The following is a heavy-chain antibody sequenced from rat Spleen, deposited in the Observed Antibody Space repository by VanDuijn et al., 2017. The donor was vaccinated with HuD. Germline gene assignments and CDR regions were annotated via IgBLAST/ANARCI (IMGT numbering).Heavy chain of an antibody. CDR2: IIYDGTRT. CDR1: GFTFSDYN. Sequence: EVHLVESGGGLVQPGRSLKLSCAASGFTFSDYNMAWVRQSPKKGLEWVATIIYDGTRTFYRDSVKGRFTVSRDNAKNTLYLQMDSLRSEDTATYYCATGPRILRLDWFAYWGQGTLVTVSS. CDR3: ATGPRILRLDWFAY. V-gene: IGHV5S10*01. J-gene: IGHJ3*01. D-gene: IGHD1-6*01.